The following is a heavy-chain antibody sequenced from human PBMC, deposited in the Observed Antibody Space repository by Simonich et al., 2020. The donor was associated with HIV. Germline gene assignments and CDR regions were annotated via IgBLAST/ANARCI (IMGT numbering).Heavy chain of an antibody. Sequence: QVHLQQWGAGLLKPSETLSLTCAVYGGSFSGYYWSWIRQPPGKGLGWIGEINHSRSTDYNPSLRSRVTISVDTSKNQFSLKLSSVTAADTALYYCARRTGYDLDYWGQGTLVTVSS. CDR3: ARRTGYDLDY. V-gene: IGHV4-34*01. CDR1: GGSFSGYY. CDR2: INHSRST. J-gene: IGHJ4*02. D-gene: IGHD5-12*01.